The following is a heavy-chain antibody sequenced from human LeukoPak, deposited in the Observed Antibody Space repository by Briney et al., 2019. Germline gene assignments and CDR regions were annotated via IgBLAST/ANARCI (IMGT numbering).Heavy chain of an antibody. V-gene: IGHV3-30*18. J-gene: IGHJ4*02. CDR1: GFTFSSYG. CDR3: AKDSIPDY. CDR2: ISYDGSNK. D-gene: IGHD2-21*01. Sequence: GGSLRLSCAASGFTFSSYGMHWVRQAPGKGLEWVAVISYDGSNKYYADSVKGRFTISRDNSKNTLYLQMNSLRAKDTAVYYCAKDSIPDYWGQGTLVTVSS.